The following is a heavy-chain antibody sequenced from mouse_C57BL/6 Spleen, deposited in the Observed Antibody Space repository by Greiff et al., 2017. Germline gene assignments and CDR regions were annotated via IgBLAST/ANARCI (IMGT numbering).Heavy chain of an antibody. Sequence: VQLQQSGPGLVKPSQSLSLTCSVTGYSITSGYYWNWIRQFPGNKLEWMGYISYDGSNNYNPSLKNRISITRDTSKNQFFLKLNSVTTEDTATYYCARDGNWYAMDYWGQGTSVTVSS. CDR2: ISYDGSN. D-gene: IGHD2-1*01. V-gene: IGHV3-6*01. J-gene: IGHJ4*01. CDR1: GYSITSGYY. CDR3: ARDGNWYAMDY.